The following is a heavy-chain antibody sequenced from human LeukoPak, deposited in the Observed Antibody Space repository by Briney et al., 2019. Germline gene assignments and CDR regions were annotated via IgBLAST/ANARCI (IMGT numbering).Heavy chain of an antibody. V-gene: IGHV4-4*02. Sequence: PSETLSLTCTVSGDSINSLDLWSWVRQPPGKGLEWIGEMYLSGTTHSNPSVKSRVTISIDKSKNQFFLNLSSVTAADTAVYYCARSEPKPNWFDPWGQGTLVTVSS. J-gene: IGHJ5*02. CDR2: MYLSGTT. CDR3: ARSEPKPNWFDP. CDR1: GDSINSLDL.